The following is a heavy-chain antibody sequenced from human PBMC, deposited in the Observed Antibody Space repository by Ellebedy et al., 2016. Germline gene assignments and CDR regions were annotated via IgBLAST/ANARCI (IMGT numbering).Heavy chain of an antibody. J-gene: IGHJ6*03. CDR2: IFHSGTT. V-gene: IGHV4-4*01. D-gene: IGHD1-1*01. Sequence: GSLRLSCAASGISFSVAWMSWVRQAPGKGLEWIGEIFHSGTTNLNPSLKSRVTMSLDTSKNQFSLKVTSLTAADTATYFCAKRWEGTFLYYYMDIWGKGTTVTVSS. CDR1: GISFSVAW. CDR3: AKRWEGTFLYYYMDI.